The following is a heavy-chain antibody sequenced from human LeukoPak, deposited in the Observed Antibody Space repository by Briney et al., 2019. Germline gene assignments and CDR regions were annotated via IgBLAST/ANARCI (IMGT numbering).Heavy chain of an antibody. CDR3: AKDAGVAGRIRAFDY. CDR2: IGASGGST. D-gene: IGHD6-19*01. J-gene: IGHJ4*02. CDR1: GFTFSSYA. Sequence: GGSLRLSCATSGFTFSSYAMSWVRQAPGKGLEWVSGIGASGGSTYYADSVKGRFTISRDNSKNTLYLHMNSLRAEDTAVYYCAKDAGVAGRIRAFDYWGQGTLVTVSS. V-gene: IGHV3-23*01.